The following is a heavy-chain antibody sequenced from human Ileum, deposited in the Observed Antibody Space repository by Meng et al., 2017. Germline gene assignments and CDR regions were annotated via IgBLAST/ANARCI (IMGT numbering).Heavy chain of an antibody. J-gene: IGHJ4*02. CDR3: ARDRQWVFDY. CDR2: IDPGNGNR. CDR1: GYTFTTFG. D-gene: IGHD6-19*01. V-gene: IGHV1-18*01. Sequence: QVQLVQSGIEVKKPGASVKVSCKPSGYTFTTFGISWVRQAPGQGLEWMGWIDPGNGNRNFAQKFQDRITLTTDTITTTAYMELRSLRSDDTAIFYCARDRQWVFDYWGQGTLVTVSS.